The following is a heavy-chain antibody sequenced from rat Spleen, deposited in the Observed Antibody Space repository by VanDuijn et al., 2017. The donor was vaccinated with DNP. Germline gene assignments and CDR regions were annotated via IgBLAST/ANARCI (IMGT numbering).Heavy chain of an antibody. J-gene: IGHJ2*01. CDR3: ATATGTLS. V-gene: IGHV5-25*01. D-gene: IGHD1-7*01. Sequence: EVQLVESGGGLVQPGGSLKLSCAASGFTFTNFYMAWVRQPPKKGLEWVATISTSGTRTYYPDSVKGRFTISRDNVKSSLYLQMSSLKSEDTATYYCATATGTLSWGQGVMVTVSS. CDR1: GFTFTNFY. CDR2: ISTSGTRT.